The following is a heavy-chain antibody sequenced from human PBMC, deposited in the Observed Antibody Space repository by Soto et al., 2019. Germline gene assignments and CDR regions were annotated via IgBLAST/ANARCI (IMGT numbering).Heavy chain of an antibody. Sequence: PGGSLRLSCAASGFTFSSYAMSWVRQAPGKGLEWVSAISGSGGSTSYADSVKGRFTISRDNSKNTLYLQVNSLRAEDTAVYYCAKDRLDHGGNSGTFDYWGQGTLVTVPQ. J-gene: IGHJ4*02. CDR2: ISGSGGST. CDR1: GFTFSSYA. V-gene: IGHV3-23*01. D-gene: IGHD2-21*02. CDR3: AKDRLDHGGNSGTFDY.